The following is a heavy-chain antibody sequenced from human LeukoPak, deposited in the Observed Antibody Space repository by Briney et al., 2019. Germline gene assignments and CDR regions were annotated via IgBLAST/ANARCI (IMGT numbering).Heavy chain of an antibody. CDR2: IKQDGSEK. D-gene: IGHD3-22*01. CDR1: GFTFSSYA. J-gene: IGHJ5*02. Sequence: GGSLRPSCAASGFTFSSYAMHWVRQAPGKGLEWVANIKQDGSEKYYVDSVKGRFTISRDNARNSLYLQMNSLRAEDTAVYYCARYYYDSSGYRNWFDPWGQGTLVTVSS. CDR3: ARYYYDSSGYRNWFDP. V-gene: IGHV3-7*01.